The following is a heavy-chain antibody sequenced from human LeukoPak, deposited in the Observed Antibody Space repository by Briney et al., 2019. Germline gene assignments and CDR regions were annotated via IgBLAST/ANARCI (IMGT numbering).Heavy chain of an antibody. CDR3: ARKVPGTTTPRDWYYYYYMDV. CDR2: IKQVGSEK. CDR1: GLTFSSNW. J-gene: IGHJ6*03. V-gene: IGHV3-7*01. D-gene: IGHD1-7*01. Sequence: PGGSLRLSCAASGLTFSSNWMSWVRQAQGKGLEWEAKIKQVGSEKYYVDSVKGRFTISRDNAKNSLYLQMNSLRAEDTAVYYCARKVPGTTTPRDWYYYYYMDVWGKGTTVTVSS.